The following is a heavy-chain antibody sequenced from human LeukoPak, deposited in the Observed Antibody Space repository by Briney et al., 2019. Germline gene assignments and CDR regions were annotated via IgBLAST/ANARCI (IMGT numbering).Heavy chain of an antibody. CDR1: GGSISSSSYY. CDR2: IYYSGST. CDR3: ARWGIVVVVAANP. Sequence: SETLSLTCTVSGGSISSSSYYWGWIRQPPGKGLEWIGSIYYSGSTYYNPSLKSRVTISVDTSKNQFSLKLSSVTAADTAVYYCARWGIVVVVAANPWGQGTLVTVSS. J-gene: IGHJ5*02. V-gene: IGHV4-39*01. D-gene: IGHD2-15*01.